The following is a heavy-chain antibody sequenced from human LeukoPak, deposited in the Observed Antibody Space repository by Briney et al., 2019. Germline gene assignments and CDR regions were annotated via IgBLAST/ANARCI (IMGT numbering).Heavy chain of an antibody. CDR3: ARDSCSGGSCYSGKPWFDP. D-gene: IGHD2-15*01. J-gene: IGHJ5*02. Sequence: AASVKVSCKASGYTFTSYYMHWVRQAPGQGLEWMGIINPSGGSTSYAQKFQGRVTMTRDTSTSTVYMELSSLRSEDTAVYYCARDSCSGGSCYSGKPWFDPWGQGTLVTVSS. V-gene: IGHV1-46*01. CDR1: GYTFTSYY. CDR2: INPSGGST.